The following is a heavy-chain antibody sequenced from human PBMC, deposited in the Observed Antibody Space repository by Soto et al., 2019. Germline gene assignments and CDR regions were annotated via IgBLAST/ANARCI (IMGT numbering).Heavy chain of an antibody. CDR1: GGSISSSSYY. CDR3: ARHSRWFIAAACKTYFDY. J-gene: IGHJ4*02. V-gene: IGHV4-39*01. Sequence: QLQLQESGPGLVKPSETLSLTCTVSGGSISSSSYYWGWIRQPPGKGLDWIGSIYYSGSPSCNPALKRRVIIFVDTSKNQLSRKVSSVTAADTAVYFCARHSRWFIAAACKTYFDYWGQGTLVTVS. CDR2: IYYSGSP. D-gene: IGHD6-13*01.